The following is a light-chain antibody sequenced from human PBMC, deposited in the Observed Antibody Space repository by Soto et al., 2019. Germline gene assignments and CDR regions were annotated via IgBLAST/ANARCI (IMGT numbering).Light chain of an antibody. CDR2: DAS. V-gene: IGKV3-20*01. CDR3: QRYDISPSS. Sequence: EIVLTQSPGTLSLSPGERATLSCRASQSVSSTYLAWYQQKPGQAPRLLIYDASSRATGIRDRFSGSGSGTDFTLTISRLEPEDFAVYYCQRYDISPSSFEQGTKLEI. J-gene: IGKJ2*01. CDR1: QSVSSTY.